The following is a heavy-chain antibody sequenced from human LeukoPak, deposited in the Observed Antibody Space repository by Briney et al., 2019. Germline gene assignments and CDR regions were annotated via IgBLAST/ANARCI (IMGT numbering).Heavy chain of an antibody. D-gene: IGHD2-2*01. J-gene: IGHJ5*02. CDR3: ARGGGIVVVPAVYWFDP. CDR2: MNPNSGNT. CDR1: GYTFTSYD. V-gene: IGHV1-8*03. Sequence: GASVKVSCKASGYTFTSYDINWVRQATGQGLEWMGWMNPNSGNTGYAQKVQGRVTITRNTSISTAYMELSSLRSEDTAVYYCARGGGIVVVPAVYWFDPWGQGTLVTVSS.